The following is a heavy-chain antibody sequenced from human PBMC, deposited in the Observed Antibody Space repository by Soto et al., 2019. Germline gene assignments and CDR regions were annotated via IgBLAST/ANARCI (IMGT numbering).Heavy chain of an antibody. CDR2: ISFDGSSQ. CDR3: AREMIPMIMGGMSALDC. D-gene: IGHD3-22*01. V-gene: IGHV3-30*04. CDR1: DFTFGTYV. Sequence: QVQLVESGGGVVQPERSQRLSCAASDFTFGTYVMHWVRQAPGKGLEWVALISFDGSSQYYADSVTGRFTISRDNSRNTMYLQMNRLRPEDTAVYYCAREMIPMIMGGMSALDCWGHGTTVTVS. J-gene: IGHJ6*02.